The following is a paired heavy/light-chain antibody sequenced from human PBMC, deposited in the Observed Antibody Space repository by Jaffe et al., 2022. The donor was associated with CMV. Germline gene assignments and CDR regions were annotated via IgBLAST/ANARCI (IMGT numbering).Heavy chain of an antibody. J-gene: IGHJ5*02. Sequence: QVQLVQSGAEVKKPGASVKVSCKASGYTFTNFDIYWVRQAPGQGLEWMGWINSNNGNTNYAQNLQGRLTMTTDTSTSTAFMELRSLRSDDTAVYYCARKVYSGNDYRWLDPWGQGTLVTVSS. CDR3: ARKVYSGNDYRWLDP. CDR1: GYTFTNFD. D-gene: IGHD1-26*01. CDR2: INSNNGNT. V-gene: IGHV1-18*04.
Light chain of an antibody. V-gene: IGLV2-14*03. CDR2: DVT. CDR1: SSDVGGYNY. CDR3: SSYTRSRSLVI. J-gene: IGLJ2*01. Sequence: QSALTQPASVSGSPGQSITISCTGTSSDVGGYNYVSWYQQHPGKAPKLIIYDVTNRPSGVSIRFSGSKSGNTASLTISGLQAEDEADYYCSSYTRSRSLVIFGGGTKLTV.